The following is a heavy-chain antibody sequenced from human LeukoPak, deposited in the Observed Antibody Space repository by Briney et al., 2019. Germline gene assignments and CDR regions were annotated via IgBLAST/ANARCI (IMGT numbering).Heavy chain of an antibody. J-gene: IGHJ5*02. CDR2: ISYDGSNK. CDR1: GFTFSSYA. V-gene: IGHV3-30-3*01. CDR3: AREVGWFDP. Sequence: PGGSLRLSCAASGFTFSSYAMHWVRQAPGKGLEWVAVISYDGSNKYYADSVKGRFTISRDNSKNTLYLQMNSLRAEDTAVYYCAREVGWFDPWGQGTLVTVSS.